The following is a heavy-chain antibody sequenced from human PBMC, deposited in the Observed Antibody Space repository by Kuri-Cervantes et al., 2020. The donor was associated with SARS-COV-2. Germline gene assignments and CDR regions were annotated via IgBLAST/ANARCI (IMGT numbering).Heavy chain of an antibody. CDR1: GLTFSSYE. Sequence: GGSLRLSCAASGLTFSSYEMTWVRQAPGKGLEWVANIKEDGSQRYYVDSVKGRFTISRDNANSSLYLQMNYLGAGDTALYYCASLGSGKGAIDYWGQGTLVTVSS. V-gene: IGHV3-7*01. D-gene: IGHD6-25*01. CDR2: IKEDGSQR. CDR3: ASLGSGKGAIDY. J-gene: IGHJ4*02.